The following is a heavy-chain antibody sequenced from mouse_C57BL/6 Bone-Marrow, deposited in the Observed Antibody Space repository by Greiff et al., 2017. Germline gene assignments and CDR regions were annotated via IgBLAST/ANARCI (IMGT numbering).Heavy chain of an antibody. CDR2: IYPRSGNT. J-gene: IGHJ3*01. V-gene: IGHV1-81*01. Sequence: QVQLQQSGAELARPGASVKLSCKASGYTFTSYGISWVKQRTGQGLEWIGEIYPRSGNTYYNEKFKGKATLTADKSSSTAYMELRSLTSEGTSVYFCARCPWCAYWGQGTLVTVSA. CDR1: GYTFTSYG. CDR3: ARCPWCAY.